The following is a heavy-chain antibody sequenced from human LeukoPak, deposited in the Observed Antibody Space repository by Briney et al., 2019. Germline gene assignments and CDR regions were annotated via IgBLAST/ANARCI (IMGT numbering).Heavy chain of an antibody. J-gene: IGHJ4*02. D-gene: IGHD3-9*01. V-gene: IGHV3-23*01. CDR1: GFTFSSYG. CDR3: AKAPYDILTGYAGTDFDY. Sequence: GGSLRLSCAASGFTFSSYGMSWVRQAPGKGLEWVSTISGSGGSTYYADSVKGRFTISRDNSKDTLYLQMNSLRAEDTAVYYCAKAPYDILTGYAGTDFDYWGQGTLVTVSS. CDR2: ISGSGGST.